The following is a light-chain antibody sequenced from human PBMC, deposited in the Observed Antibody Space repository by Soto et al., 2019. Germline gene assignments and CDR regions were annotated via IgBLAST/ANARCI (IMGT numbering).Light chain of an antibody. CDR1: QSVRSGY. V-gene: IGKV3-20*01. CDR3: QQYDGFPRT. J-gene: IGKJ1*01. CDR2: GAS. Sequence: EIVLTQSPGTLSLSPGERATLSCRASQSVRSGYLAWYQQKPGQAPRLLIAGASRRATGIPDRFSGSGSGTDFTLTISRLEPEDFAVYYCQQYDGFPRTFGQGTRVEIK.